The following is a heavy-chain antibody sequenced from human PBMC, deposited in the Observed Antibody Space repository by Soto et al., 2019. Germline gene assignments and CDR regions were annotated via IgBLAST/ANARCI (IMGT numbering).Heavy chain of an antibody. CDR2: ISGSGGST. CDR1: GFTFSSDA. D-gene: IGHD3-22*01. V-gene: IGHV3-23*01. Sequence: VGSLRLSCAASGFTFSSDAMSWVRQAPGKGLEWVSAISGSGGSTYYADSVKGRFTISRDNSKNTLYLQMNSLRAEDTAVYYCAKSPTYYYDSSGYYLDYWGQGTLVTVSS. CDR3: AKSPTYYYDSSGYYLDY. J-gene: IGHJ4*02.